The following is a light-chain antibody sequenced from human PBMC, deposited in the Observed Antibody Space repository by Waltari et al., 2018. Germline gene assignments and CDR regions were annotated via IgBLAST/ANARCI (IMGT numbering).Light chain of an antibody. V-gene: IGLV2-14*01. CDR2: EGT. CDR1: SSDVGGSEY. Sequence: QSALTQPASVSGSPGQSIAISCTGASSDVGGSEYVSWYQQHPGKSPNLILYEGTHRPSGVSSRFSGSKSGNTASLTISGLQADDEADYYGVSYSSSNTRVFGTGTKVTVL. CDR3: VSYSSSNTRV. J-gene: IGLJ1*01.